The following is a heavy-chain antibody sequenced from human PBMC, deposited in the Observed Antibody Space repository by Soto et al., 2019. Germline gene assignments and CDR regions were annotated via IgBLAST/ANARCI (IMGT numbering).Heavy chain of an antibody. D-gene: IGHD3-22*01. CDR2: IIPILGIA. Sequence: ASVKVSCKASGGTFSSYTISWVRQAPGQGLEWMGRIIPILGIANYAQKFQGRVTITADKSTSTAYMELSSLRSEDTAVYYCATAYYYDSSGYYNFDYWGQGTLVTVSS. CDR1: GGTFSSYT. CDR3: ATAYYYDSSGYYNFDY. J-gene: IGHJ4*02. V-gene: IGHV1-69*02.